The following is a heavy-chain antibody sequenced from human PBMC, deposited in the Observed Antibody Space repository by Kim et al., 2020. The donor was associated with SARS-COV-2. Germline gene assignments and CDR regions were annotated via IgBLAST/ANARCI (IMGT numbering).Heavy chain of an antibody. Sequence: SQTLSLTCTVSGGSINTASYDWGWVRQPPGKGLEWIGSVFYTGITYYNPSLKSRVTLSIDTSKNQFSLNLTSVTAADTAIYYCTSPPDSRSFVGWFDPWG. CDR1: GGSINTASYD. V-gene: IGHV4-39*07. CDR3: TSPPDSRSFVGWFDP. D-gene: IGHD6-13*01. CDR2: VFYTGIT. J-gene: IGHJ5*02.